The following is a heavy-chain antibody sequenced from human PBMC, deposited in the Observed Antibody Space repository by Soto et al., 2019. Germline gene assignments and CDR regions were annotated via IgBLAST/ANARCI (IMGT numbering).Heavy chain of an antibody. V-gene: IGHV1-18*01. CDR3: ARDGRVSFYYYGMDV. CDR2: ISAYSGYT. CDR1: GYTFNDHS. Sequence: QVQLVQSGAEVKKSGASVKVSCKASGYTFNDHSISWVRQAPGQRLEWMGWISAYSGYTNYAQKFQGRVTMTTDTSTSTVYMELRSLGSDDTAVYYCARDGRVSFYYYGMDVWGQGTTVIVSS. J-gene: IGHJ6*02.